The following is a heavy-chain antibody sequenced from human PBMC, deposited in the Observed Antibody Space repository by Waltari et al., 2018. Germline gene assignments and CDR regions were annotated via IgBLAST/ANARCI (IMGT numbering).Heavy chain of an antibody. Sequence: EVQLVESGGGLVKPGGSLRLSCAASGFTFSNAWMSWVRQAPGKGLGWVGRIKSKTDGGTTDYAAPVKGRFTISRDDSKNTLYLQMNSLKTEDTAVYYCTTVMSQLRGVNKLPWFDPWGQGTLVTVSS. CDR2: IKSKTDGGTT. D-gene: IGHD2-15*01. J-gene: IGHJ5*02. CDR3: TTVMSQLRGVNKLPWFDP. V-gene: IGHV3-15*01. CDR1: GFTFSNAW.